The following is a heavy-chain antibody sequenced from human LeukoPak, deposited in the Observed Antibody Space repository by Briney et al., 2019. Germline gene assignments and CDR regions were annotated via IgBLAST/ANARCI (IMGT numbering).Heavy chain of an antibody. CDR2: IYSSGST. CDR1: GGSISSYY. Sequence: SETLSLTCTVSGGSISSYYWSWIRQPPGKGLEWIGYIYSSGSTNYKPSLKSRVTISVDTSKNQFSLNLSSVTAADTAMYYCARHSGHSSTNDAFDIWGQGTMVIVSS. D-gene: IGHD6-13*01. V-gene: IGHV4-59*01. J-gene: IGHJ3*02. CDR3: ARHSGHSSTNDAFDI.